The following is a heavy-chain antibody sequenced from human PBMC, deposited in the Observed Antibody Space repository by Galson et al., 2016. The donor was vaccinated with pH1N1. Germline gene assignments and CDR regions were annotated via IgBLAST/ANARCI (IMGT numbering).Heavy chain of an antibody. J-gene: IGHJ4*02. CDR2: ISPGGGGT. CDR1: GFSFSTFA. CDR3: AKYDSSGFYYGWRFK. V-gene: IGHV3-23*01. D-gene: IGHD3-22*01. Sequence: TLRLSCAASGFSFSTFAMTWVRQAPGKGLEWVSFISPGGGGTYYADSVKGRFTISKVRSTNTLSLQMNSLRVEDTAIFYCAKYDSSGFYYGWRFKWGQVTLVIVSS.